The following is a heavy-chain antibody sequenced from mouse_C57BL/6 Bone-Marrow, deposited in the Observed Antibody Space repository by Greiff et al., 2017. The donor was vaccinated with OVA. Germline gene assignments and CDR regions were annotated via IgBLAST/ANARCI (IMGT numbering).Heavy chain of an antibody. D-gene: IGHD1-1*01. Sequence: VQGVESGPELVKPGASVKISCKASGYAFSSSWMNWVKQRPGKGLEWIGRIYPGAGDTNDNGKFKGKATLTADKTSSKAYRKLSSLTSEDSAVDFCARFDGSSFFDYWGQGTTLTVSS. V-gene: IGHV1-82*01. CDR2: IYPGAGDT. J-gene: IGHJ2*01. CDR1: GYAFSSSW. CDR3: ARFDGSSFFDY.